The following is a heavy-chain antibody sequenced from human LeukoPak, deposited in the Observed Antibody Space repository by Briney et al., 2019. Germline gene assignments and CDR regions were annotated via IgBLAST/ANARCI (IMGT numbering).Heavy chain of an antibody. Sequence: GGSLRLSCAASGFTFSHFAMSWVRQAPGKGLQWVSTISGSGNKTYDADSVKGRFTIPRDNSKNTLNLQMTGLRAEDTAVYYCAKLKRVGIAPFDDWGQGILVTVSS. D-gene: IGHD3-10*01. CDR3: AKLKRVGIAPFDD. V-gene: IGHV3-23*01. CDR2: ISGSGNKT. CDR1: GFTFSHFA. J-gene: IGHJ4*02.